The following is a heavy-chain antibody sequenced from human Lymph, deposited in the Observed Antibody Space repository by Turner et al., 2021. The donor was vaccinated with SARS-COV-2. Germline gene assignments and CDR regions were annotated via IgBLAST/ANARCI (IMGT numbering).Heavy chain of an antibody. V-gene: IGHV4-59*01. J-gene: IGHJ4*02. Sequence: QVQLQESGPGLVKPSETLSLTCTVSGDSIRNYYWSWIRQPPGKGLEWIGYIYYSGSTNYNPSLKGRVTISVDTSKNHFSLKLSSVTAADTDVYYCARGFDYWGQGTLVTVSS. CDR1: GDSIRNYY. CDR3: ARGFDY. CDR2: IYYSGST.